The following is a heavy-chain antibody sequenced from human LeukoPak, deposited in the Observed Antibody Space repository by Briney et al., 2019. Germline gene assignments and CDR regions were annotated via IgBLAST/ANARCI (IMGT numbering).Heavy chain of an antibody. CDR2: ISSSSSYI. V-gene: IGHV3-21*01. Sequence: PGGSLRLSCAASGFTFSSYSMNWDRQAPGKGLEWVSSISSSSSYIYYADSVKGRFTISRDNAKNSLYLQMNSLRAEDTAVYYCARGKGYGDYKYYFDYWGQGTLVTVSS. D-gene: IGHD4-17*01. CDR1: GFTFSSYS. J-gene: IGHJ4*02. CDR3: ARGKGYGDYKYYFDY.